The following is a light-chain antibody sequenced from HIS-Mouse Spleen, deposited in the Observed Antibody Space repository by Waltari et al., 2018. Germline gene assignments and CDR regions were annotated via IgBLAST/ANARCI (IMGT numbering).Light chain of an antibody. CDR1: KLGDKY. CDR2: QES. V-gene: IGLV3-1*01. CDR3: QAWDSSTYV. Sequence: SYELTQPPSVSVSPGQTASITCSGDKLGDKYACWYQQKPGQSPVLVIYQESKRPSGSPERFSGSNSGNTATLTISGTQAMDEADYYCQAWDSSTYVFGTGTKVTVL. J-gene: IGLJ1*01.